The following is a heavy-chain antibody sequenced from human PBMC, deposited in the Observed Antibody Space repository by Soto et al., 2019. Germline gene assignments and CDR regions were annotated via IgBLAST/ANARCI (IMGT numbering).Heavy chain of an antibody. D-gene: IGHD5-12*01. CDR3: AREDRYSGYEGLADY. V-gene: IGHV1-69*13. Sequence: GASVKVSCKASGGTFSSYAISWVRQAPGQGLEWMGGIIPIFGTANYAQKFQGRVTITADESTSTAYMELSSLRSEDTAVYYCAREDRYSGYEGLADYWGQGTLVTVPS. CDR2: IIPIFGTA. J-gene: IGHJ4*02. CDR1: GGTFSSYA.